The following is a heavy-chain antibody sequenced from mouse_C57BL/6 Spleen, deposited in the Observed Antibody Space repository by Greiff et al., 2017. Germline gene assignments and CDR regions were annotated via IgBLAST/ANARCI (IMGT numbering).Heavy chain of an antibody. Sequence: EVQLQQSGPELVKPGASVKISCKASGYTFTDYYMNWVKQSHGKSLEWIGDINPNNGGTSYNQKFQGKATLTVDKSSSTAYMELRSLTAEDSAVYYGARSITTVVADWYFDVWGTGTTVTVAS. D-gene: IGHD1-1*01. CDR3: ARSITTVVADWYFDV. CDR1: GYTFTDYY. V-gene: IGHV1-26*01. J-gene: IGHJ1*03. CDR2: INPNNGGT.